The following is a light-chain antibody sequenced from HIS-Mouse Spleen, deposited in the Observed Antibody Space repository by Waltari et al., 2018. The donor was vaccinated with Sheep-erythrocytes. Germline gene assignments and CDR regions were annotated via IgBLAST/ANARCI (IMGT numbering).Light chain of an antibody. V-gene: IGLV3-25*03. CDR2: KDS. CDR1: ALPKQY. CDR3: QSADSSGTYHWV. J-gene: IGLJ3*02. Sequence: SYELTQPPSVSVSPGQTARHTCSGDALPKQYAYWYQQKPGQAPVLVIYKDSERPSGIPERFSGSSSGTTVTLTISGVQAEDEADYYCQSADSSGTYHWVFGGGTKLTVL.